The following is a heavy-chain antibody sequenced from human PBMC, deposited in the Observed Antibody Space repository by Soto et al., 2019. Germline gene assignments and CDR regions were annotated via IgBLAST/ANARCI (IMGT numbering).Heavy chain of an antibody. CDR1: GGTFSSYA. CDR3: ARDFGRPGGSWYPYFDY. Sequence: ASVKVSCKASGGTFSSYAISWVRQAPGQGLEWMGGIIPIFGTANYAQKFQGRVTITADKSTSTAYMELSSLRSEDTAVYYCARDFGRPGGSWYPYFDYWGQGTLVTVSS. D-gene: IGHD6-13*01. CDR2: IIPIFGTA. J-gene: IGHJ4*02. V-gene: IGHV1-69*06.